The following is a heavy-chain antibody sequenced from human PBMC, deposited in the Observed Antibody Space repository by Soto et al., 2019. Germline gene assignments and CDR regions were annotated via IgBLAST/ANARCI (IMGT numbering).Heavy chain of an antibody. CDR3: ARNREYCGGDCYSIDY. V-gene: IGHV5-51*01. D-gene: IGHD2-21*01. CDR2: IYPGDSDT. CDR1: GYSFTSYW. J-gene: IGHJ4*02. Sequence: PGESLKISCKGSGYSFTSYWIGWVRQMPGKGLEWVGIIYPGDSDTRYSPSFQGQVTISADKSISTAYLQWSSLKASDTAMYYCARNREYCGGDCYSIDYWGQGTLVTVSS.